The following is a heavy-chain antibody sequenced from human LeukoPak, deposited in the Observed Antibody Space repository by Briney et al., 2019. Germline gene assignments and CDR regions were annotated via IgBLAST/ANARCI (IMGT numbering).Heavy chain of an antibody. CDR1: GFTFSSYS. D-gene: IGHD2-15*01. J-gene: IGHJ4*02. Sequence: GGSLRLSCAASGFTFSSYSMNWVRQAPGKGLEWVSSITGSSDYMYYADSVKGRFTISRDNAKNSLYLQMNSLRAEDTAVYYCNPFAEVVVDWGLGTLVTVSS. CDR3: NPFAEVVVD. CDR2: ITGSSDYM. V-gene: IGHV3-21*01.